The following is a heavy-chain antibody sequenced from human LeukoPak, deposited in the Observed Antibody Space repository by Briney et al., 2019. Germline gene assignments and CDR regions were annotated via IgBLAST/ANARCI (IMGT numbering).Heavy chain of an antibody. J-gene: IGHJ6*02. CDR1: GYTFTSYD. CDR3: ARGPDQLFILYYYYYGMDV. D-gene: IGHD5-24*01. Sequence: GASVRVPSKASGYTFTSYDINCVRQATGQRLGWMGWMSHNSGNTGQAQEFQGRVTMISNTSIGTAYMELSSRRSEDTAVYYCARGPDQLFILYYYYYGMDVGGQGTTVTLS. CDR2: MSHNSGNT. V-gene: IGHV1-8*01.